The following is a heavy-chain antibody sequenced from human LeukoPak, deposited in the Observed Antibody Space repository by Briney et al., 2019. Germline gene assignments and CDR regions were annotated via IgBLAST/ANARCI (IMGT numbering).Heavy chain of an antibody. CDR1: GFTFSSYS. Sequence: PGGSLRLSRAASGFTFSSYSMNWVRQAPGKGLEWVSSISSSSSYIYYADSVKGRFTISRDNAKNSLYLQMNSLRAEDTAVYYCARDLETDIVVVPAAPMGTTGWGQGTLVTVSS. CDR3: ARDLETDIVVVPAAPMGTTG. D-gene: IGHD2-2*01. J-gene: IGHJ4*02. V-gene: IGHV3-21*01. CDR2: ISSSSSYI.